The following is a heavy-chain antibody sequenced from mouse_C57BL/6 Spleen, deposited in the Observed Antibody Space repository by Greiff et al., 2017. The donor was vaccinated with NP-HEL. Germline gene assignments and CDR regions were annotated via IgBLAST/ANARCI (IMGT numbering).Heavy chain of an antibody. Sequence: DVQLQESGPGLVKPSQSLSLTCSVTGYSITSGYYWNWIRQFPGNKLEWMGYISYDGSNNYNPSLKNRISITRDTSKNQFFLKLNSVTTEDTATYYCANYYYGRGAMDYWGQGTSVTVSS. D-gene: IGHD1-1*01. CDR1: GYSITSGYY. J-gene: IGHJ4*01. CDR3: ANYYYGRGAMDY. V-gene: IGHV3-6*01. CDR2: ISYDGSN.